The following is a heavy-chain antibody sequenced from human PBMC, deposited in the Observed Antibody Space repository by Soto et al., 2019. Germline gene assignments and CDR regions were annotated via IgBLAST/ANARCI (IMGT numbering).Heavy chain of an antibody. J-gene: IGHJ4*02. V-gene: IGHV3-48*03. CDR2: ISSSGSTI. Sequence: GGSLRLSCAASGSTFSSYEMNWVRQAPGKGLEWVSYISSSGSTIYYADSVKGRFTMSRDNAKNSLYLQMNSLRAEDTAVYYCAREPTTIFGVVISGYYFDYWGQGTLVTVSS. CDR3: AREPTTIFGVVISGYYFDY. D-gene: IGHD3-3*01. CDR1: GSTFSSYE.